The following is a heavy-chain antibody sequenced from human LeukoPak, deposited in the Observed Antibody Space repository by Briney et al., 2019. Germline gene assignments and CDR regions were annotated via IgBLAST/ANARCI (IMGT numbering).Heavy chain of an antibody. CDR1: GGSISSYY. D-gene: IGHD3-22*01. V-gene: IGHV4-59*01. J-gene: IGHJ4*02. Sequence: SETLSLTCTVSGGSISSYYWSWIRQPPGKGLEWIGYIYYSGSTNYNPSPKSRVTISVDTSKNQFSLKLSSVTAADTAVYYCAREPYDSSGYNDYWGQGTLVTVSS. CDR3: AREPYDSSGYNDY. CDR2: IYYSGST.